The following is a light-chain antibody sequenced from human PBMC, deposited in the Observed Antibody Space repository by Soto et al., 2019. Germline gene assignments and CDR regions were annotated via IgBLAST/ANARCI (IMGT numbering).Light chain of an antibody. CDR1: QSISSY. V-gene: IGKV1-39*01. Sequence: DIHMTQCPSSLSASVGDRATLTCRASQSISSYLNWYQQKPGKAPKLLIYAASSLQSGVPSRFSGSGSGTDFTLTITSLQPEDFATYFCQQSYSNPRTFGQGTKVDI. CDR3: QQSYSNPRT. J-gene: IGKJ1*01. CDR2: AAS.